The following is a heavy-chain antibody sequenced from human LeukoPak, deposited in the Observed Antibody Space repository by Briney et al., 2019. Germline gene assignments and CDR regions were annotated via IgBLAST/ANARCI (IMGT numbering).Heavy chain of an antibody. CDR2: IKQDGGEK. CDR1: KFTFSNYG. Sequence: GGSLRLSCTASKFTFSNYGMQWVRQAPGKGLEWVANIKQDGGEKYYVDSVKGRFTISRDNAKNSLYLQMNSLRVEDTAVYYCARDGRPLDYWGQGTLVTVSS. J-gene: IGHJ4*02. CDR3: ARDGRPLDY. V-gene: IGHV3-7*03.